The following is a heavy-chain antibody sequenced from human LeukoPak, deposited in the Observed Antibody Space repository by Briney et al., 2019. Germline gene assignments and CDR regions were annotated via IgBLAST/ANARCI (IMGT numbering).Heavy chain of an antibody. D-gene: IGHD6-19*01. CDR2: ISSSGTYI. CDR1: GFIFSASI. V-gene: IGHV3-21*04. CDR3: AKDLFGGWVLDV. Sequence: PGGSLRLSCAASGFIFSASIMNWVRQAPGKGLEWVSSISSSGTYIYYADSVKGRFTISRDNSKNTLYLQMNSLRAEDTAVYYCAKDLFGGWVLDVWGQGTTVTVSS. J-gene: IGHJ6*02.